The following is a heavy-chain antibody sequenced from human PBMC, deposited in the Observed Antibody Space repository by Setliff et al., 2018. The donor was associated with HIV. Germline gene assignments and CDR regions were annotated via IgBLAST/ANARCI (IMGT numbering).Heavy chain of an antibody. CDR1: GYTFSSFA. Sequence: GASVKVSCKASGYTFSSFAMSWVRQAPGQGLEWMGGINPLFGTTNYAHNFQGRLTITTDQIMSTAYMELTSLRSEDTAVYYCASGSGYCNKGDCYIGVHRTPDKYYFDSWGQGTLVTVSS. V-gene: IGHV1-69*05. J-gene: IGHJ4*02. D-gene: IGHD2-8*01. CDR2: INPLFGTT. CDR3: ASGSGYCNKGDCYIGVHRTPDKYYFDS.